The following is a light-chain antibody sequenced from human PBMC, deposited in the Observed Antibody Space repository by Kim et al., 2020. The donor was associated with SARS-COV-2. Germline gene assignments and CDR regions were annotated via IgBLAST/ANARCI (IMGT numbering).Light chain of an antibody. J-gene: IGLJ3*02. CDR3: NSFTSTNTWV. CDR1: SSDVGGYNS. CDR2: DVN. V-gene: IGLV2-14*03. Sequence: GQSITISCTGTSSDVGGYNSVSWYQQHPGKAPKFMIYDVNKRPSGVSIRFSGSKSGNTASLTISGLQAEDEADYYCNSFTSTNTWVFGGGTKLTVL.